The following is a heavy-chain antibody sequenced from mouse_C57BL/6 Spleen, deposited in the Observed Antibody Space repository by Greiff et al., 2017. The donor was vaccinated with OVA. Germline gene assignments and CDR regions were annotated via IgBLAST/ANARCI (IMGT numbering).Heavy chain of an antibody. CDR3: ARALGDYGYFDY. V-gene: IGHV1-82*01. CDR1: GYAFSSSW. D-gene: IGHD2-13*01. Sequence: QVQLKESGPELVKPGASVKISCKASGYAFSSSWMNWVKQRPGKGLEWIGRIYPGDGDTNYNGKFKGKATLTADKSSSTAYMQLSSLTSEDSAVYFGARALGDYGYFDYWGQGTTLTVSS. J-gene: IGHJ2*01. CDR2: IYPGDGDT.